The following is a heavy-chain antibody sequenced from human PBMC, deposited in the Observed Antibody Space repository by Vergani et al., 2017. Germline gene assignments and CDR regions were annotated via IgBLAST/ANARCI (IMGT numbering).Heavy chain of an antibody. J-gene: IGHJ6*03. CDR2: IIPIFGTA. V-gene: IGHV1-69*01. CDR1: GGTFSSYA. CDR3: ATSIAARPRGRENYYYYYYMDV. Sequence: QVQLVQSGAEVKKPGSSVKVSCKASGGTFSSYAISWVRQAPGQGLEWMGGIIPIFGTANYAQKFQGRVTITADESTSTAYMELSSLRSEDTAVYYCATSIAARPRGRENYYYYYYMDVWGKGP. D-gene: IGHD6-6*01.